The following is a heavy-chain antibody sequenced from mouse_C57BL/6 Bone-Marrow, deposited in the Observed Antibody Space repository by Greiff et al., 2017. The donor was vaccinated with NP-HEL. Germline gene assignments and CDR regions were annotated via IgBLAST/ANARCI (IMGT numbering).Heavy chain of an antibody. D-gene: IGHD1-1*01. J-gene: IGHJ2*01. V-gene: IGHV1-55*01. CDR1: GYTFTSYW. CDR3: ARDYYGSSYNY. CDR2: IYPGSGST. Sequence: QVQLQQPGAELVKPGASVKMSCKASGYTFTSYWITWVKQRPGQGLEWIGDIYPGSGSTNYNEKFKSKATLTVDTSSSTAYMQLSSLTSEDAAVYYCARDYYGSSYNYWGQGTTLTVSS.